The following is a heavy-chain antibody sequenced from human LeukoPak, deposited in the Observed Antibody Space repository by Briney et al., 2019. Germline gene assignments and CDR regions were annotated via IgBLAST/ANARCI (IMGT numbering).Heavy chain of an antibody. CDR3: AKMNVLTGYYTPNFDF. Sequence: GGSLRLSCVASGYTFSSYAMSWVRHAPRKSLEWVTGVSGSGSSTDDAGSVKGRFTISRDNSKNTLYLQMSSLSAEDTAVYYCAKMNVLTGYYTPNFDFWGQGTLVTVSS. V-gene: IGHV3-23*01. D-gene: IGHD3-9*01. CDR1: GYTFSSYA. J-gene: IGHJ4*02. CDR2: VSGSGSST.